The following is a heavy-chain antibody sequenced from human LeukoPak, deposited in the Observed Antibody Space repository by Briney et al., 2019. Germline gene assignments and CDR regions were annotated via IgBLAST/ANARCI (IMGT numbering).Heavy chain of an antibody. V-gene: IGHV3-74*01. CDR2: VNSDGSST. D-gene: IGHD6-6*01. J-gene: IGHJ4*02. CDR3: ARVGS. Sequence: GGSLRLSCAVSGFTFSNYWMHWVRQAPGKGLVWVSRVNSDGSSTTYADSVKGRFTISRDNAKNTLYLQMNRLRAEDTAVYYGARVGSWGQGTLVTVPS. CDR1: GFTFSNYW.